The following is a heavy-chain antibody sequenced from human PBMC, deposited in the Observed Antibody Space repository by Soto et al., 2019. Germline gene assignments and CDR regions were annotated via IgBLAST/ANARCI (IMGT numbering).Heavy chain of an antibody. D-gene: IGHD6-19*01. CDR1: GFSLSSTRMA. Sequence: QITLKESGPTLVKPTQTLTLTCTFSGFSLSSTRMAVGWLLQPPGKALQWLALIYWYDDKRYSPFLKSRLTITTDPSKNQVVLTMSNMDTVDTARYYCAHIVVAGLGYYFDYWGQGTLVTVSS. V-gene: IGHV2-5*01. J-gene: IGHJ4*02. CDR3: AHIVVAGLGYYFDY. CDR2: IYWYDDK.